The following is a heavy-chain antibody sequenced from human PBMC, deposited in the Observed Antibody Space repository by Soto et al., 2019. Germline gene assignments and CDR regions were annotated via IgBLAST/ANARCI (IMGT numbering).Heavy chain of an antibody. CDR1: GFTFSSYA. V-gene: IGHV3-23*01. CDR3: AKGRGYCTSASCYVGSDY. J-gene: IGHJ4*02. D-gene: IGHD2-2*01. CDR2: ISGSGGST. Sequence: EVQLLESGGGLVQPGGSLRLSCAASGFTFSSYAMSWVRQAPGKGLEWVSAISGSGGSTYYADSVKGRFTISRDNSKNTLYRQMSSLRAEDTAVYYCAKGRGYCTSASCYVGSDYWGQGTLVTVSS.